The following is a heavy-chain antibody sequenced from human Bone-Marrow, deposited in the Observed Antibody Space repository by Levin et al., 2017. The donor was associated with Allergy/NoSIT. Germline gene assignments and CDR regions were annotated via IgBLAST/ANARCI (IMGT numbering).Heavy chain of an antibody. V-gene: IGHV4-39*01. CDR1: GDSIDSREYY. Sequence: SQTLSLTCSVSGDSIDSREYYWGWIRQSPGKGLEWIASIFSGERTFYSPSLKSRATISVDTSKNQFSLTLTSVTAADTSIYYCASSKSGRYALKIDSWGQGTLVKVSS. J-gene: IGHJ4*02. CDR3: ASSKSGRYALKIDS. CDR2: IFSGERT. D-gene: IGHD6-19*01.